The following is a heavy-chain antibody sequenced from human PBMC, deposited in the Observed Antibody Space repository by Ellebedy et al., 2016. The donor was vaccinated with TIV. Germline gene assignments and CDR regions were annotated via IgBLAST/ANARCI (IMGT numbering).Heavy chain of an antibody. CDR2: IHSGGAT. Sequence: GESMKISCAASGFTVSRNSMSWVRQAPGQGLEYVSVIHSGGATFYSDSVEGRFIISKDNFKNTLSLQMNDLRAEDTAIYYCARVSRSAGSAVGWADSWGQGPLVTVSS. J-gene: IGHJ4*02. D-gene: IGHD6-13*01. V-gene: IGHV3-66*01. CDR1: GFTVSRNS. CDR3: ARVSRSAGSAVGWADS.